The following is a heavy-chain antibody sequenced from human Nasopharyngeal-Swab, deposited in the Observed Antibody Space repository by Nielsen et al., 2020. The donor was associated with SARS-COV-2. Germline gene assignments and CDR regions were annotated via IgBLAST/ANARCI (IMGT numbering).Heavy chain of an antibody. CDR3: AGDLGGYFDY. D-gene: IGHD3-10*01. CDR1: GFTFSGYA. J-gene: IGHJ4*02. CDR2: ISGSGGST. Sequence: GESLKISCAASGFTFSGYAMSWVRQAPGKGLEWVSAISGSGGSTYYADSVKGRFTISRDNSKNTLYLQMNSLRAEDTAVYYCAGDLGGYFDYWGQGTLVTVS. V-gene: IGHV3-23*01.